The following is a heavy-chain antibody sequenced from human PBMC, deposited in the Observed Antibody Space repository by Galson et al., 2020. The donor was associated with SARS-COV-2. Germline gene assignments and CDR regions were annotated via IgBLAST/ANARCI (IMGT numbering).Heavy chain of an antibody. CDR2: ISWDGGST. Sequence: GGSLRLSCAASGFTFDDYTMHWVRQAPGKGLEWVSLISWDGGSTYYADSVKGRFTISRDNSKNSLYLQMNSLRTEDTALYYCAKSMVRGVITNCYFDYWGQGTLVTVSS. CDR3: AKSMVRGVITNCYFDY. J-gene: IGHJ4*02. V-gene: IGHV3-43*01. CDR1: GFTFDDYT. D-gene: IGHD3-10*01.